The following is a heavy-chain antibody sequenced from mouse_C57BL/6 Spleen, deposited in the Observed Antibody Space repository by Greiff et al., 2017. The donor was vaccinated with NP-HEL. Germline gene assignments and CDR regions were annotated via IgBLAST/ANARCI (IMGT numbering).Heavy chain of an antibody. CDR2: IDPSDSYT. CDR1: GYTLTSYW. Sequence: QVQLQQPGAELVMPGASVKLSCKASGYTLTSYWMHWVKQRPGQGLEWIGEIDPSDSYTNYNQKFKGKSTLTVDKSSSTAYMQLSSLTSEDSAVYYCARLTTVVATDYWGQGTTLTVSS. D-gene: IGHD1-1*01. J-gene: IGHJ2*01. CDR3: ARLTTVVATDY. V-gene: IGHV1-69*01.